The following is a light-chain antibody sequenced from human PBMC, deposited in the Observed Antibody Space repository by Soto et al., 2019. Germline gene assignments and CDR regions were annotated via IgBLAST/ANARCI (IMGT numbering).Light chain of an antibody. J-gene: IGKJ4*01. CDR1: QGISTY. CDR2: DAS. CDR3: QQLNGYVALT. Sequence: IRVTQSPSFLSASIGDRVTITCRASQGISTYLAWYQQKPGKAPKLLIYDASTLQSGVPSRFSGSGSGTEFTLTISSLQPEDLATYYCQQLNGYVALTFGGGTKV. V-gene: IGKV1-9*01.